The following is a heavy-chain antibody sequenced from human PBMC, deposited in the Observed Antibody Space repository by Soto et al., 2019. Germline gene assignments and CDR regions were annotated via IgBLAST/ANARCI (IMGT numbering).Heavy chain of an antibody. CDR3: AKRNDFWSGYYTLDY. CDR2: ISGSGGST. D-gene: IGHD3-3*01. J-gene: IGHJ4*02. V-gene: IGHV3-23*01. Sequence: PGGSLRHSCAASGFTFSSYAMSWVRQAPGKGLEWVSAISGSGGSTYYADSVKGRFTISRDNSKNTLYLQMNSLRAEDTAVYYCAKRNDFWSGYYTLDYWGQGTLVTVSS. CDR1: GFTFSSYA.